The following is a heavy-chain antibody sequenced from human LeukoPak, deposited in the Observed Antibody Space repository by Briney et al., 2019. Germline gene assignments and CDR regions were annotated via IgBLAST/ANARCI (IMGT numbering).Heavy chain of an antibody. CDR1: GGSIISYY. J-gene: IGHJ4*02. CDR3: SRRRHTRYFDH. V-gene: IGHV4-59*01. Sequence: SETLSLTCTVSGGSIISYYWNWIRQPPGKGLEWIGYIYDSGSTNYNPSLKSRVTISVDTSKNQFSLKLSSVTAADTAVYYSSRRRHTRYFDHWGQGTLVTVSS. D-gene: IGHD2-21*01. CDR2: IYDSGST.